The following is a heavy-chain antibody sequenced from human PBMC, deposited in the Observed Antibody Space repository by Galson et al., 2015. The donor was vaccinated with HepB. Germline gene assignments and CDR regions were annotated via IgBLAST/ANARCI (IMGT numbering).Heavy chain of an antibody. Sequence: SLRLSCADSGFTVNNNYMTWVRQAPGKGLEWVSVIHSGGSIFYADSVKGRFTISRDNSKNTLYLQMNSLRADDTAMYYCARNPPYCPRTICYAGLAVDWGQGTLVIVSS. CDR2: IHSGGSI. V-gene: IGHV3-53*01. CDR1: GFTVNNNY. CDR3: ARNPPYCPRTICYAGLAVD. D-gene: IGHD2-21*01. J-gene: IGHJ4*02.